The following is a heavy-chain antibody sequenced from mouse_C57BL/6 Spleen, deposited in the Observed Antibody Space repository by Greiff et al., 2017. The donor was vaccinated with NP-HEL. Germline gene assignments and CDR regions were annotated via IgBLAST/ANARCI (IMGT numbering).Heavy chain of an antibody. CDR2: IDPETGGT. D-gene: IGHD3-2*02. V-gene: IGHV1-15*01. CDR3: TGGGGSCYLFAY. CDR1: GYTFTDYE. J-gene: IGHJ3*01. Sequence: QVQLKQSGAELVRPGASVTLSCKASGYTFTDYEMHWVKQTPVNGLEWIGAIDPETGGTAYNQKFKGKAILTADKSSSTAYMELRRLTSEDSAVYYCTGGGGSCYLFAYWGQGTLVTVSA.